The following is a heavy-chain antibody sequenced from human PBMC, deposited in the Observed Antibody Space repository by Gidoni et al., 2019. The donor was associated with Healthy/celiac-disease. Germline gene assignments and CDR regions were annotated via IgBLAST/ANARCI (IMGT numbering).Heavy chain of an antibody. J-gene: IGHJ6*02. CDR3: ARDSSFCSGGSCYYHYYYGMDV. V-gene: IGHV1-8*01. CDR2: MNPNSGNT. D-gene: IGHD2-15*01. Sequence: QVQLVQSGAEVKKPGASVKVSCKASGYTFTSYAIHLVRQATGQGLEWMGWMNPNSGNTGYAQKFQGRVTMTRNTSISTAYMELSSLRSEDTAVYYCARDSSFCSGGSCYYHYYYGMDVWGQGTTVTVSS. CDR1: GYTFTSYA.